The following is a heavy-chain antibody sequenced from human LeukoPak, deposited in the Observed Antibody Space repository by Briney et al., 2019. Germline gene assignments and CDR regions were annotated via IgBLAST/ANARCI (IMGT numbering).Heavy chain of an antibody. Sequence: GGSPRLSCAASGFTFSSYAMSWVRQAPGKGLEWVSTISGSGDSTDYADSVKGRFTISRDNSKNTLYLQLNSLRDGDTAVYYCAKVIRGGYNVYFQYWGQGTLVTVSS. CDR2: ISGSGDST. V-gene: IGHV3-23*01. D-gene: IGHD2-15*01. J-gene: IGHJ1*01. CDR3: AKVIRGGYNVYFQY. CDR1: GFTFSSYA.